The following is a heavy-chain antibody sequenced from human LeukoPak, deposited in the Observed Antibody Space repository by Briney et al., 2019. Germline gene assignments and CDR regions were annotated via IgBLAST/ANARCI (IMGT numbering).Heavy chain of an antibody. CDR1: GFTFSNYY. CDR3: TSGRLAY. V-gene: IGHV3-7*01. CDR2: INQDGSQK. J-gene: IGHJ4*02. Sequence: PGGSPRLSCAASGFTFSNYYMTWVRQAPGKGLEWVANINQDGSQKYYVDSVKGRFTVSRDNPKNSLYLQINSLRADDTAVYYCTSGRLAYWGQGTLVTVSS.